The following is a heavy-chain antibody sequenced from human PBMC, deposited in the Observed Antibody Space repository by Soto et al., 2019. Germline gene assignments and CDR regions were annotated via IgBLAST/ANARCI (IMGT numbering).Heavy chain of an antibody. D-gene: IGHD6-13*01. CDR3: AHRQSSSWYVGPFDI. V-gene: IGHV2-5*02. CDR1: GFSLTTSGVG. J-gene: IGHJ3*02. CDR2: IYWDDDK. Sequence: QITLKESGPTLVKPTQTLTLTCTFSGFSLTTSGVGVGWIRQPPGKALERLALIYWDDDKRYSPSLKKRLTITKDTSKNQVVLTMTKVDPVDTATYYCAHRQSSSWYVGPFDIWGQGTMVTVSS.